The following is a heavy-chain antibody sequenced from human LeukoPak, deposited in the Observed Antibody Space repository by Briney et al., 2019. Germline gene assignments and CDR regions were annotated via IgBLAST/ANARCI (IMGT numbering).Heavy chain of an antibody. V-gene: IGHV4-39*01. CDR2: IYYSGST. J-gene: IGHJ6*03. Sequence: SETPSLTCSVSGGSISSSNYYWGWIRQSPGKGLEWIGSIYYSGSTYYNPSLKSRLTISVDASKNQFSLKLSSVTAADTAVYYCARVRDIALPGDRYMDVWGKGTTVTVFS. D-gene: IGHD3-9*01. CDR3: ARVRDIALPGDRYMDV. CDR1: GGSISSSNYY.